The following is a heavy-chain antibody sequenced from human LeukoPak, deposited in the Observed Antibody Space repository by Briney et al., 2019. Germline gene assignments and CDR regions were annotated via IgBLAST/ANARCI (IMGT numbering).Heavy chain of an antibody. D-gene: IGHD3-22*01. J-gene: IGHJ4*02. CDR3: AREGVGSSGYYPFDY. V-gene: IGHV4-59*13. CDR1: SDSIINYY. Sequence: SETLSLTCTVSSDSIINYYWSWIRQPPGKGLEWIGYIYYIGTTNYNPSLKSRVTISIDTSKNQFSLKLSSVTAADTAVYYCAREGVGSSGYYPFDYWGQGILVTVSS. CDR2: IYYIGTT.